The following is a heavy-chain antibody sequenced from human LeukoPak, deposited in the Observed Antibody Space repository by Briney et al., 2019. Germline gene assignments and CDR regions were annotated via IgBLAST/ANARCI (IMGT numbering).Heavy chain of an antibody. CDR2: IIPIFGTA. J-gene: IGHJ6*03. Sequence: GGSLRLSCAASGFTFSSYAISWVRQAPGQGLEWMGGIIPIFGTANYAQKFQGRVTITADESTSTAYMELSSLRSEDTAVYYCARAYGDYLNYYYYMDVWGKGTTVTISS. D-gene: IGHD4-17*01. CDR1: GFTFSSYA. V-gene: IGHV1-69*01. CDR3: ARAYGDYLNYYYYMDV.